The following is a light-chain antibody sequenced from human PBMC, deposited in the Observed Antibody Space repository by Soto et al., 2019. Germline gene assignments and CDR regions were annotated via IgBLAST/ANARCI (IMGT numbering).Light chain of an antibody. CDR2: WAS. J-gene: IGKJ1*01. CDR3: QQYFSLPWT. V-gene: IGKV4-1*01. Sequence: DIVMTQSPDSLAVSLGERTTINCKSSQTVLYSSNNKNYLAWYQQKPGQPPKLLIYWASTRGSGVPARFSGSGSGIDFTLTIRSLQDEDVGLYYWQQYFSLPWTFGQGTKVEIK. CDR1: QTVLYSSNNKNY.